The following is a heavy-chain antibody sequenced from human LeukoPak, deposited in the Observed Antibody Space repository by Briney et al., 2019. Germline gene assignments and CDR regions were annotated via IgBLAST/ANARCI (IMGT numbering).Heavy chain of an antibody. J-gene: IGHJ4*02. D-gene: IGHD6-13*01. CDR2: ISSSSTTR. Sequence: GGSLRLSCAASGFXFSSFAMNWVRQAPGKGQEWVSYISSSSTTRYYADSVKGRFTISRDNAKNSLYLQMNSLRDEDSAVYYCARDPHIAAAGTIFDYWGQGTLVTVSS. CDR1: GFXFSSFA. V-gene: IGHV3-48*02. CDR3: ARDPHIAAAGTIFDY.